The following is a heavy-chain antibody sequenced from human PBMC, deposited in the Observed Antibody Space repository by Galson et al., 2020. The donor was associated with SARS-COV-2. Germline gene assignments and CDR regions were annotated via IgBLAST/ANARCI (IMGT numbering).Heavy chain of an antibody. CDR3: ARVWERGFSYGNWFDP. CDR1: GFTSTNFA. Sequence: ASVTVSCKASGFTSTNFAINWVRQAPGQGIKSMGWINPKSGNTGYAQKFQGRVTMTSDTATSKAYMDLNSLRPEDTAVYYCARVWERGFSYGNWFDPWGQGTLVTVSS. CDR2: INPKSGNT. J-gene: IGHJ5*02. D-gene: IGHD5-18*01. V-gene: IGHV1-8*02.